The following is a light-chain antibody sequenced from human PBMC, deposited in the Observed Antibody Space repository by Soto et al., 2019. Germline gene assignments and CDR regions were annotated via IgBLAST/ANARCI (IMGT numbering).Light chain of an antibody. CDR2: KAS. J-gene: IGKJ1*01. CDR1: QSISGL. Sequence: MQRTRGPSAGSASVGGTVTRTCGASQSISGLLAWYQQKPGKAPKLLIYKASGLESGVPSRFSGSGSGTEFTLTIHGLQPDDFATYYCQPYNTFWTFGQGTKVDNK. CDR3: QPYNTFWT. V-gene: IGKV1-5*03.